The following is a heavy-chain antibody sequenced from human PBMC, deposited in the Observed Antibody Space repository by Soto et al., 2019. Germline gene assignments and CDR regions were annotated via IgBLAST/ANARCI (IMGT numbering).Heavy chain of an antibody. Sequence: QVPLVQSGAEVKKPRASVKVSCKTSGYIFTSYAMHWVRQAPEQRPEWMGWINAGNGNTKYAQNFVDRVTFTRDTSASTVYMELTSLRSDDTAVYYCARGNNAPADYWGQGTLVTVSS. CDR1: GYIFTSYA. V-gene: IGHV1-3*01. CDR3: ARGNNAPADY. D-gene: IGHD1-1*01. CDR2: INAGNGNT. J-gene: IGHJ4*02.